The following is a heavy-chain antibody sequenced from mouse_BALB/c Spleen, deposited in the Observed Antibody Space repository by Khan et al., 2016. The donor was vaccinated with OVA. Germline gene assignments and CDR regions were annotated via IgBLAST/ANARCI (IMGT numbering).Heavy chain of an antibody. CDR3: TGRWAAYYRSDSGTDDY. D-gene: IGHD2-12*01. CDR2: INTHSGVP. J-gene: IGHJ4*01. V-gene: IGHV9-4*02. CDR1: GYTFTTAG. Sequence: QIQLVQSGPELKKPGETVRISCKASGYTFTTAGMQWVQKMPGKGLKWIGWINTHSGVPKYVEDFKGRFAFSLETSASTVYLQITNLKNEDTATXWGTGRWAAYYRSDSGTDDYGDRGSAFPVS.